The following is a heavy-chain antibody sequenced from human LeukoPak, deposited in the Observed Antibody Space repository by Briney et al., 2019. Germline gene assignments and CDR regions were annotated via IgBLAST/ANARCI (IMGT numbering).Heavy chain of an antibody. CDR3: AKAGGSGYHRYYFDY. J-gene: IGHJ4*02. CDR2: ISWNSGSI. D-gene: IGHD3-22*01. Sequence: PGGSLRLSCAASGFTFDDYAMHWVRQAPGKGLEWVSGISWNSGSIGYADSVKGRFTISRDNAKNSLYLQMNSLRAEDTALYYCAKAGGSGYHRYYFDYWGQGTLVTVSS. V-gene: IGHV3-9*01. CDR1: GFTFDDYA.